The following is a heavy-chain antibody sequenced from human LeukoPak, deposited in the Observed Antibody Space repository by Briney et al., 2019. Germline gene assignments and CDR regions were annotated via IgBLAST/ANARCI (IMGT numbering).Heavy chain of an antibody. CDR3: ARDRPPPQRKHWYFDL. J-gene: IGHJ2*01. V-gene: IGHV6-1*01. D-gene: IGHD6-6*01. CDR2: TYYRSKRYN. Sequence: LTLSLTCVISGDSVSSNSAAWNWIRQSPSRGLVCLGSTYYRSKRYNDYAVSVKSRITINPDTPKNQFSQQLNSVTPEDTAVYYCARDRPPPQRKHWYFDLCGRGTLVTVSS. CDR1: GDSVSSNSAA.